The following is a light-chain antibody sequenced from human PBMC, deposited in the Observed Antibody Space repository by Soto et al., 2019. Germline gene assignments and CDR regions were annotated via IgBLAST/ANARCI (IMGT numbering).Light chain of an antibody. J-gene: IGLJ1*01. Sequence: QSVLTQPASVSGSPGQSITISCTGTSSDVGGYNFVSWYQQHPGKAPKLIIYEVSNRPSGVSNRLSGSKSGNTASLTISGLQADDEADYYCSSYTSSSTYVFGTGTKLTVL. CDR1: SSDVGGYNF. CDR3: SSYTSSSTYV. V-gene: IGLV2-14*01. CDR2: EVS.